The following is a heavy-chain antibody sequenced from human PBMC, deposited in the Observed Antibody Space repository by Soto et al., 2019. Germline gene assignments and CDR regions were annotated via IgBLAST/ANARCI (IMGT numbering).Heavy chain of an antibody. V-gene: IGHV4-34*01. CDR1: GWSFSGYY. Sequence: SETLCLTCAVYGWSFSGYYWSWIRPPPGKGLEWIGEINHSGSTNYNPSLKSRVTISVDTSKNQFSLKLSSVTAADTAVYYCARGGVIYDYIWGSYRYTQFDYWGQGTLVTVSS. CDR2: INHSGST. D-gene: IGHD3-16*02. J-gene: IGHJ4*02. CDR3: ARGGVIYDYIWGSYRYTQFDY.